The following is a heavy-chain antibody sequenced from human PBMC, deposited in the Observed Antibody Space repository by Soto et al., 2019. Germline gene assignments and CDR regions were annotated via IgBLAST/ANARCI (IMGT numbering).Heavy chain of an antibody. CDR1: GGTFSSYA. J-gene: IGHJ6*02. D-gene: IGHD6-6*01. Sequence: QVQLVQSGAEVKKPGSSVKVSCKASGGTFSSYAISWVRQAPGQGLEWMGGIIPIFGTANYAQKFQGRVTITADESTSTADMELSSLRSEDTAVYYCARDGARASSASWAPYYYYYGMDVWGQGTTVTVSS. CDR2: IIPIFGTA. CDR3: ARDGARASSASWAPYYYYYGMDV. V-gene: IGHV1-69*01.